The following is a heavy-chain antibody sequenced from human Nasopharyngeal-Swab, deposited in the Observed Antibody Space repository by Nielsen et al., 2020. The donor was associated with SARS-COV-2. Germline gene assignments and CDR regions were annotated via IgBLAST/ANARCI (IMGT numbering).Heavy chain of an antibody. V-gene: IGHV3-48*03. CDR2: ISSSGSTI. Sequence: GESLKISCAASGFTFSSYEMNRVRQAPGKGLEWVSYISSSGSTIYYADSVKGRFTISRDNAKNSLYLQMNSLRAEDTAVYYCARTFPRGVNSYGPGYWGQGTLVTVSS. CDR1: GFTFSSYE. J-gene: IGHJ4*02. D-gene: IGHD5-18*01. CDR3: ARTFPRGVNSYGPGY.